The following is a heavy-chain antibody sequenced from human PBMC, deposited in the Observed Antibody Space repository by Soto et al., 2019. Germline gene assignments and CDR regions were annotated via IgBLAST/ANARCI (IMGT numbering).Heavy chain of an antibody. Sequence: GGSLRLSCAASGFTFSSYAMSWVRQAPGKGLEWVSAISGSGGSTYYADSVKGRFTISRDNSKNTLYLQMNSLRAEDTAVYYCAKPRLLVRGALPSPLDYWGQGTLVTVSS. CDR1: GFTFSSYA. CDR2: ISGSGGST. D-gene: IGHD3-10*01. J-gene: IGHJ4*02. V-gene: IGHV3-23*01. CDR3: AKPRLLVRGALPSPLDY.